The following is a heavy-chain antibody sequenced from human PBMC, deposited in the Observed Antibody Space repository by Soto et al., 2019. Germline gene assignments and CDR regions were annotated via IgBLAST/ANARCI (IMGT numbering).Heavy chain of an antibody. V-gene: IGHV4-31*03. Sequence: SETLPLTCTVSGGSISSGGYYWSWIRQHPGKGLEWIGYIYCSGSTYYNPSLKSRLTISVDTSKKQFSLKLSSVTAADTAMYYCARVLWFGEARRGMDVWGQGTTVTVSS. CDR1: GGSISSGGYY. D-gene: IGHD3-10*01. CDR2: IYCSGST. CDR3: ARVLWFGEARRGMDV. J-gene: IGHJ6*02.